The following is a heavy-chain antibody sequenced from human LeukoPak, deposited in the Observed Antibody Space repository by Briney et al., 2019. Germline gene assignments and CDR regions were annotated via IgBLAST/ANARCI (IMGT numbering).Heavy chain of an antibody. Sequence: SETLSLTCTVSGGSISSYYWSWIRQPPGKGLEWIGYIYYSGSTNYNPSLKSRVTISVDTSKNQFSLRLSSVTAADTAVYYCAXXGXXYGSGSVDDAFNIWGQGTMVTVSS. J-gene: IGHJ3*02. CDR3: AXXGXXYGSGSVDDAFNI. CDR1: GGSISSYY. D-gene: IGHD3-10*01. CDR2: IYYSGST. V-gene: IGHV4-59*01.